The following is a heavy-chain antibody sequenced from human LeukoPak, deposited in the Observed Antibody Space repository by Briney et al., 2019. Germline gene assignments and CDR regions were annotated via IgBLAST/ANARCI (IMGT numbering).Heavy chain of an antibody. J-gene: IGHJ5*02. D-gene: IGHD5-18*01. V-gene: IGHV4-34*01. CDR1: GGSFSGYY. CDR3: ARGRSGYSYGYANWFDP. CDR2: INHSGST. Sequence: SETLSLTCAVYGGSFSGYYWSWIRQPPGKGLEWIGEINHSGSTNYNPSLKSRVTISVDTSKNQFSLKLSSVTAADTAVYYCARGRSGYSYGYANWFDPWGQGTLVTVSS.